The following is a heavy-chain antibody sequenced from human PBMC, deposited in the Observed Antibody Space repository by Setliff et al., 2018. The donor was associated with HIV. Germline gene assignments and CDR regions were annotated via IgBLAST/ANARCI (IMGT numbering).Heavy chain of an antibody. Sequence: VSCKASGYTFTSYYMHWVRQAPGQGLEWMGGFVPMLGSKDYAQKFQGRVTISTDGSFTTAYMELSSLRSEDTAMYYCAHTSLLVTGHFQHWGQGTLVTVSS. CDR1: GYTFTSYY. V-gene: IGHV1-69*16. D-gene: IGHD2-21*02. CDR2: FVPMLGSK. CDR3: AHTSLLVTGHFQH. J-gene: IGHJ1*01.